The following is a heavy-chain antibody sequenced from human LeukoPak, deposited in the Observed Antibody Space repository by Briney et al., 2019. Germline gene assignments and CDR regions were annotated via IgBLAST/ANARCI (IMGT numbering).Heavy chain of an antibody. CDR3: ANEIRPNDY. CDR1: GFTFSSYS. V-gene: IGHV3-23*05. Sequence: SGGSLRLSCAASGFTFSSYSMNWVRQAPGKGLEWVSSIDISGGATWHADSVRGRFTISRDNSKNTLYLQMTSLRVEDTALYYCANEIRPNDYWGQGTLVSVSS. D-gene: IGHD3-16*01. J-gene: IGHJ4*02. CDR2: IDISGGAT.